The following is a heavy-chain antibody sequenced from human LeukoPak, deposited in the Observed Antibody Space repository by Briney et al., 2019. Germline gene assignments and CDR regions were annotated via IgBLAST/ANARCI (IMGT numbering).Heavy chain of an antibody. CDR3: ARGGTWIQLWSIDY. Sequence: PSVKVSCKASGYTFTGYYMHGVRHAPGQGLEWMGWINPNSGGTNYAQKFQGSVTMTRDTPISTAYMELSRLRSDDTAVYYCARGGTWIQLWSIDYWGQGTLVTVSS. V-gene: IGHV1-2*02. J-gene: IGHJ4*02. CDR1: GYTFTGYY. D-gene: IGHD5-18*01. CDR2: INPNSGGT.